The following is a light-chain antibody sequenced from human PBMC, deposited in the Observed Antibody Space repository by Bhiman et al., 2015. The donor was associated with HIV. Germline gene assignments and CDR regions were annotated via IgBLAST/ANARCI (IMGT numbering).Light chain of an antibody. V-gene: IGLV1-51*02. J-gene: IGLJ1*01. CDR3: GTWDSSLSAGGV. Sequence: QPMLTQPPSMSATPGQTVTISCSGSSFNIERNQVTWLQRLPGTAPKLLIYENNKRPSGIPDRFSGSKSGTSATLGITGLQTGDEADYYCGTWDSSLSAGGVFGTGTKVTVL. CDR1: SFNIERNQ. CDR2: ENN.